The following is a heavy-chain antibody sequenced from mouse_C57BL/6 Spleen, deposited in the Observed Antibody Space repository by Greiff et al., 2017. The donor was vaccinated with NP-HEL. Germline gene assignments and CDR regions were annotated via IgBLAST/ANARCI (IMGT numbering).Heavy chain of an antibody. CDR3: ARRDSSGYPGYYAMDY. V-gene: IGHV1-69*01. CDR2: IDPSDSYT. J-gene: IGHJ4*01. CDR1: GYTFTSYW. Sequence: VQLQQPGAELVMPGASVKLSCKASGYTFTSYWMHWVKQRPGQGLEWIGEIDPSDSYTNYNQKFKGKSTLTVDKSSSTAYMQLSSLTSEDSAVYYCARRDSSGYPGYYAMDYWGQGTSVTVSS. D-gene: IGHD3-2*02.